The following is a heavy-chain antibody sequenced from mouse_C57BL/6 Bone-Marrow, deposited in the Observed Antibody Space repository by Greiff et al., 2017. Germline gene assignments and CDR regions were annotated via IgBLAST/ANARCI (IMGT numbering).Heavy chain of an antibody. CDR2: IHPNSGST. Sequence: VQLQQPGAELVKPGASVKLSCKASGYTFTSYWMHWVKQRPGHGLEWIGMIHPNSGSTNYNEKFKSKATLTVDKSSSTAYMQLSSLTSEDSAVXYCARWPYYYGGSDVRFAYWGQGTLVTVSA. CDR1: GYTFTSYW. CDR3: ARWPYYYGGSDVRFAY. D-gene: IGHD1-1*01. J-gene: IGHJ3*01. V-gene: IGHV1-64*01.